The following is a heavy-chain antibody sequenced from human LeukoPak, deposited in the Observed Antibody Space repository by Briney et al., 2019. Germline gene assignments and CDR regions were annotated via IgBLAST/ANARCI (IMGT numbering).Heavy chain of an antibody. D-gene: IGHD1-14*01. V-gene: IGHV1-3*01. Sequence: ASVKVSCKTSGYTFTTYAMHWVRQARGQRPEWLGWINVGNGNTKYSQKFQDRVTITRDTSAGTTYMELSSLRSEDTALYYCARDTRFGIFDYWGQGALVTVSS. CDR2: INVGNGNT. CDR1: GYTFTTYA. CDR3: ARDTRFGIFDY. J-gene: IGHJ4*02.